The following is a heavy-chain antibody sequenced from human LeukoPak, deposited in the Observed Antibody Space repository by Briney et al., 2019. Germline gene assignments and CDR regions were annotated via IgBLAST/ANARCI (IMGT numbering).Heavy chain of an antibody. J-gene: IGHJ4*02. CDR1: GYTFTGYY. D-gene: IGHD6-13*01. CDR3: ARGSGAAAGLFDY. Sequence: ASVKVSCKASGYTFTGYYMHWVRQAPGQGLEWVGWINPNSGGTNYAQKFQGRVTMTRDTSISTAYMELSRLRSDDTAVYYCARGSGAAAGLFDYWGQGTLVTVSS. CDR2: INPNSGGT. V-gene: IGHV1-2*02.